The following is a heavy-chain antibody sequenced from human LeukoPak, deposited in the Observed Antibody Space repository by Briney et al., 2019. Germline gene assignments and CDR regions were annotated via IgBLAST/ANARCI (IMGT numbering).Heavy chain of an antibody. CDR1: GFTFSDYY. CDR2: ISSSGSTI. CDR3: ARDFFPIVDSSWYEIGY. J-gene: IGHJ4*02. D-gene: IGHD6-13*01. Sequence: GGSLRLSCAASGFTFSDYYMSWIRQAPGKGLEWVSYISSSGSTIYYADSVKGRFTVSRDNAKNLLYLQMNSLRAEDTAVYYCARDFFPIVDSSWYEIGYWGQGTLVTVSS. V-gene: IGHV3-11*01.